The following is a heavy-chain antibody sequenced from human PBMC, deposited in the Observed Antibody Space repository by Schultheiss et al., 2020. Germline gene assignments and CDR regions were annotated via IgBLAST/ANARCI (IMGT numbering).Heavy chain of an antibody. D-gene: IGHD3-10*01. J-gene: IGHJ4*02. V-gene: IGHV1-46*01. Sequence: ASVKVSCKAAGYTFHTNSYIHWVRQAPGQGLEWMGWINPSGGSTSYAQKFQGRVTMTRDTSTSTVYMELSSLRSDDTAVYYCARVMVRGVIHHYWGQGTLVNVCS. CDR1: GYTFHTNSY. CDR2: INPSGGST. CDR3: ARVMVRGVIHHY.